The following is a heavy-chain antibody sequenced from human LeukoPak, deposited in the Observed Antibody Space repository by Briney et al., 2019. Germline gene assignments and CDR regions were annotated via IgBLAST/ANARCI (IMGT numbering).Heavy chain of an antibody. V-gene: IGHV4-59*01. J-gene: IGHJ4*02. Sequence: PSETLSLTCTGSVGSISSYYWHWMRQPPGKGLEWIGYIYSSGSINYNPSRKSRVAISVDTSKNQFSLKLSSVTAADTAVYSCARAIAAAGNYFDYWGQGTLVTVSS. D-gene: IGHD6-13*01. CDR1: VGSISSYY. CDR2: IYSSGSI. CDR3: ARAIAAAGNYFDY.